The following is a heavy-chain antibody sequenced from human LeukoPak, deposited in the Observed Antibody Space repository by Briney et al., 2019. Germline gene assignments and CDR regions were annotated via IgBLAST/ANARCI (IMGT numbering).Heavy chain of an antibody. Sequence: PGGSLRLSCAASGFTFSNHGMTWVRQAPGKGLEWVAYITRGSGRIFYADSVKGRFTISRDDAKNSLYLQMNSLRDEDTAVYYCARDHDYGGPLWHWGQGTLVSVSS. CDR2: ITRGSGRI. CDR1: GFTFSNHG. J-gene: IGHJ4*02. V-gene: IGHV3-48*02. D-gene: IGHD4-23*01. CDR3: ARDHDYGGPLWH.